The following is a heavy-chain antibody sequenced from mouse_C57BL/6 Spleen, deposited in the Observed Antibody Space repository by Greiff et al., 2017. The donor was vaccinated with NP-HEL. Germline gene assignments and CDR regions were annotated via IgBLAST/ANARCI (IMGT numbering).Heavy chain of an antibody. CDR3: ARSGGNSLYYFDY. D-gene: IGHD2-1*01. CDR2: INPSTGGT. CDR1: GYSFTGYY. J-gene: IGHJ2*01. V-gene: IGHV1-42*01. Sequence: VQLKQSGPELVKPGASVKISCKASGYSFTGYYMNWVKQSPEKSLEWIGEINPSTGGTTYNQKFKAKATLTVDKSSSTAYMQLKSLTSEDSAVYYCARSGGNSLYYFDYWGQGTTLTVSS.